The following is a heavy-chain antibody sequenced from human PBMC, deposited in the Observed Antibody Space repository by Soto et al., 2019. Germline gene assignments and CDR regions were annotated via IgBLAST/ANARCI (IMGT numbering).Heavy chain of an antibody. J-gene: IGHJ4*02. Sequence: PSETLSLTCSVSGDSISSYYWTWIRQPPGKGLEWIGYIHFSGITNYNPSLKGRVTISVGTSKKQFSLNLSSVTAADTAVYYCARDPSHDSSGYYYHVWGQGTLVT. CDR2: IHFSGIT. D-gene: IGHD3-22*01. CDR3: ARDPSHDSSGYYYHV. CDR1: GDSISSYY. V-gene: IGHV4-59*01.